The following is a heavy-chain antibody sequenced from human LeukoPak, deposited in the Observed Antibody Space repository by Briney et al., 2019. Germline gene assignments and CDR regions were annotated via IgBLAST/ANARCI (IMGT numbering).Heavy chain of an antibody. D-gene: IGHD2-21*01. Sequence: GGSLRLFCAASGFIFGTSAMSWVRQAPGKGLEWVASVSGSGGSTYYADSVKGRFTISRDNSKNTLYLQINSLRPDGTSLYYCAKCGPTCFANAFYIWGEGTIDTVSS. CDR3: AKCGPTCFANAFYI. J-gene: IGHJ3*02. CDR1: GFIFGTSA. V-gene: IGHV3-23*01. CDR2: VSGSGGST.